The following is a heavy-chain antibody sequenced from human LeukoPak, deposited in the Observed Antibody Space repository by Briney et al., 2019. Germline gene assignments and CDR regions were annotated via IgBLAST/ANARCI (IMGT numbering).Heavy chain of an antibody. CDR2: ISDSGGTT. D-gene: IGHD3-16*01. CDR3: VQKVAFGWKRLGFQ. CDR1: GFTFSNYA. J-gene: IGHJ4*02. V-gene: IGHV3-23*01. Sequence: GGSLRLSCAASGFTFSNYAMNWVRQAPGKGLEWVSVISDSGGTTYYADSVKGRFTISRDNSKNTLYLQMNSLRAEDTAVYYCVQKVAFGWKRLGFQGGQGTLDSVSS.